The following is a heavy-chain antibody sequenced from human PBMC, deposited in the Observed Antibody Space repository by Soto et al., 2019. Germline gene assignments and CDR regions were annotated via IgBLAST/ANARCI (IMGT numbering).Heavy chain of an antibody. Sequence: QSTLKESGPTRGKPTQTLTLTCTFSGLSLTTSGEGVGWIRQPPGKALEQLALIYWDDDKRYNPSLKSRLTITQDTSKNQVVLTMTNMDPVDTATYYCAHRAGLQGNWNGGYFDFWGQGALGTGSS. CDR2: IYWDDDK. CDR1: GLSLTTSGEG. V-gene: IGHV2-5*02. D-gene: IGHD1-1*01. J-gene: IGHJ4*02. CDR3: AHRAGLQGNWNGGYFDF.